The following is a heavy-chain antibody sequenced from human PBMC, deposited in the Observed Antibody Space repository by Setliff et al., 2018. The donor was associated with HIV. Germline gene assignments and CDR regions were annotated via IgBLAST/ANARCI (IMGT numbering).Heavy chain of an antibody. CDR2: ISSSGTTI. D-gene: IGHD3-16*01. CDR3: ANLWELGA. Sequence: GSLRLSCTASGFTFSDYYMSWIRQSPGKGLEWISYISSSGTTIYYADSVKGRFTISRDNAKNSLYLEMNSLRAEETAVYLCANLWELGAWGQGTLVTVSS. CDR1: GFTFSDYY. V-gene: IGHV3-11*01. J-gene: IGHJ5*02.